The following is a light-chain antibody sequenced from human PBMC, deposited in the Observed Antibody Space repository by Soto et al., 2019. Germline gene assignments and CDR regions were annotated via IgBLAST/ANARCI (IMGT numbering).Light chain of an antibody. J-gene: IGLJ1*01. CDR2: GVS. Sequence: QSALTQPPSASGSPGQSVTISCTGTSSDVGGYNYVSWYQQHPGKAPKLVIYGVSNRPSGVSSRFSGSKSGNTASLTISGLQAEDEADYYCISYTGSSTSYVFGSGTKVTVL. CDR1: SSDVGGYNY. CDR3: ISYTGSSTSYV. V-gene: IGLV2-14*01.